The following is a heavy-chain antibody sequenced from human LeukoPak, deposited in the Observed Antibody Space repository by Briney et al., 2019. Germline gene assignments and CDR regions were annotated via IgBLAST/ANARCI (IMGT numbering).Heavy chain of an antibody. J-gene: IGHJ4*02. D-gene: IGHD3-22*01. V-gene: IGHV3-53*05. CDR1: GFTVSNNY. Sequence: GGSLRLSCAASGFTVSNNYMSWVRQAPGKGLEWVSVIYSGGSTYYADSVKGRFTISRDNSKNTLYLQMNSLRAEDTAVYYCAREQTGRYYDSSGYNYWGQGTLVTVSS. CDR2: IYSGGST. CDR3: AREQTGRYYDSSGYNY.